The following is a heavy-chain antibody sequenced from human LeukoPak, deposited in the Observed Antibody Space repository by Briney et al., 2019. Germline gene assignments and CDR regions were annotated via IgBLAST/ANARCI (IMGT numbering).Heavy chain of an antibody. CDR2: ILYSGST. D-gene: IGHD3-22*01. Sequence: SETLSLTCSVSGGSISSSRHYWGWIRQPPGKGLEWIGNILYSGSTNYNPSLKSRVTISVDTSKNQFSLKLSSVTAADTADYYCVRRVAGSSYRDYWGQGTLVTVSS. CDR1: GGSISSSRHY. J-gene: IGHJ4*02. V-gene: IGHV4-39*01. CDR3: VRRVAGSSYRDY.